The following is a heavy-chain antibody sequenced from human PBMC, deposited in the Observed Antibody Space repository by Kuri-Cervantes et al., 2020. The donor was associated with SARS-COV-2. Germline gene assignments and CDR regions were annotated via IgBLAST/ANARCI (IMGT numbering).Heavy chain of an antibody. CDR1: GFTFSSYG. V-gene: IGHV3-23*01. J-gene: IGHJ3*02. CDR2: ISGSGGST. D-gene: IGHD3-10*01. Sequence: ETLSLTCAASGFTFSSYGMHWVRQAPGKGLEWVSAISGSGGSTYYADSVKGRFTISRDNSKNTLYLQMNSLRAEDTAVYYCAKDYRITMVRVGAFDIWGQGTMVTVSS. CDR3: AKDYRITMVRVGAFDI.